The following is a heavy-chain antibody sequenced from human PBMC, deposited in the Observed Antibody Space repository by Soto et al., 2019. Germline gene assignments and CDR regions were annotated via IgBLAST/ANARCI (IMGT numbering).Heavy chain of an antibody. CDR2: IIPIFGTA. D-gene: IGHD4-17*01. J-gene: IGHJ3*02. CDR3: AREPDYGDLKGAFDI. V-gene: IGHV1-69*13. CDR1: GGTFSSYA. Sequence: ASVKVSCKASGGTFSSYAIGWVRQAPGQGLEWMGGIIPIFGTANYAQKFQGRVTVTADESTSTAYMELSSLRSEDTAVYYCAREPDYGDLKGAFDIWGQGAMVTVSS.